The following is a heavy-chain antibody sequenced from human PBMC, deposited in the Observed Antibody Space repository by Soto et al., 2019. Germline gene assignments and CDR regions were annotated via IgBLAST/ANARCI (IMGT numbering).Heavy chain of an antibody. CDR2: ISGSGGST. CDR1: GFTFSSYA. D-gene: IGHD2-8*01. Sequence: EVQLLESGGGLVQPGGSLRLSCAASGFTFSSYAMSWVRQAPGKGLEWVSAISGSGGSTYYADSVKGRFTISRDNSKNTLYQQMNSLRAEDTAVYYCAKDREWADYYYYGMDVWGQGTTVTVSS. V-gene: IGHV3-23*01. J-gene: IGHJ6*02. CDR3: AKDREWADYYYYGMDV.